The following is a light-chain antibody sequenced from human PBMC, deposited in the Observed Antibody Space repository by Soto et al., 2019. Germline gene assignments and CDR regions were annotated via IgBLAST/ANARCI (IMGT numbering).Light chain of an antibody. V-gene: IGLV2-8*01. CDR2: EVS. J-gene: IGLJ1*01. CDR1: SSDIGTYDY. Sequence: QSALTQPPSASGSPGQSVTISCTGTSSDIGTYDYVSWYQHLPDKAPKLIIYEVSKRPSGVPDRFSGSKSGNTASLTVSGLQAEDEADYYCVSFTTSRSYVFGTGTKLTVL. CDR3: VSFTTSRSYV.